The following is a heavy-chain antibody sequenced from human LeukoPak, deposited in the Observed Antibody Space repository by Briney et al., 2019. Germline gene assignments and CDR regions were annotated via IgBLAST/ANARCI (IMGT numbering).Heavy chain of an antibody. V-gene: IGHV3-21*01. CDR1: GFTFSSYS. J-gene: IGHJ4*02. CDR2: ISSSSSYM. D-gene: IGHD6-19*01. CDR3: ARGDNSGWYFYYFDY. Sequence: GGSQRLSCAASGFTFSSYSMNWVRQAPGKGQEWVSSISSSSSYMYSTDSMKGRFTISRDNAKNSLYLQMNSLRAEDTAVYYCARGDNSGWYFYYFDYWGQGTLVTVSS.